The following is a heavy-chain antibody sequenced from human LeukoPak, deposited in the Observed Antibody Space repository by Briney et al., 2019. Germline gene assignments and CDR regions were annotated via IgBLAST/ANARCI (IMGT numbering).Heavy chain of an antibody. J-gene: IGHJ4*02. Sequence: PSETLSLTCTVSGGSISSGDYYWRWLRQPPGKGLEWIGYIYYSGSSYYIPSLKSRVTMSVDTSKNQFSLRLSSVTAADTAVYYCARQIYGDLYYFDYWGQGTLVTVSS. CDR2: IYYSGSS. D-gene: IGHD4-17*01. CDR1: GGSISSGDYY. V-gene: IGHV4-30-4*01. CDR3: ARQIYGDLYYFDY.